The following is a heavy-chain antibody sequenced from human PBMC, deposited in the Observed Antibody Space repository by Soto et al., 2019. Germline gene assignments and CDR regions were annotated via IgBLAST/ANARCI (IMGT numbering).Heavy chain of an antibody. J-gene: IGHJ4*02. D-gene: IGHD2-15*01. V-gene: IGHV1-2*02. Sequence: GASVKVSCKASGYTFTGYYMHWVRQAPGQGLEWMGWINPNSGGTNYAQKFQGRVTMTRDTSISTAYMELSRLRSDATAVYYCARDPQVAATPAFDYWGQGTLVTVSS. CDR3: ARDPQVAATPAFDY. CDR1: GYTFTGYY. CDR2: INPNSGGT.